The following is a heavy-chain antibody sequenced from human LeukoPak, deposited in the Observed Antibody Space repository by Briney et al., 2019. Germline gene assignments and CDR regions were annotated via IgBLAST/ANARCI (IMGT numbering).Heavy chain of an antibody. D-gene: IGHD3-22*01. Sequence: SETLPLTCAVYGGSFSGYYWSWIRQPPGKGLEWIGEINHSGSTNYNPSLKSRVTISVDTSKNQFSLKLSSVTAADTAVYYCATTTYYYDSSGYYPVDYWGQGTLVTVSS. CDR2: INHSGST. CDR1: GGSFSGYY. CDR3: ATTTYYYDSSGYYPVDY. V-gene: IGHV4-34*01. J-gene: IGHJ4*02.